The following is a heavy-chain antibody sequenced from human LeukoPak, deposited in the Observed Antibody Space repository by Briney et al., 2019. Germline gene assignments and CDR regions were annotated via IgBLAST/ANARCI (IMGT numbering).Heavy chain of an antibody. J-gene: IGHJ4*02. Sequence: GGSLRLSCAASGFTFSSYAMNWVRQAPGKGLEWVAVIWYDGSNKYYADSVKGRFTISRDNARNTLSLQMNSLRAEDTAVYYCAKDLWARGGLYTDLFDYWGQGTLVTVSS. V-gene: IGHV3-33*06. CDR2: IWYDGSNK. CDR1: GFTFSSYA. CDR3: AKDLWARGGLYTDLFDY. D-gene: IGHD3-16*01.